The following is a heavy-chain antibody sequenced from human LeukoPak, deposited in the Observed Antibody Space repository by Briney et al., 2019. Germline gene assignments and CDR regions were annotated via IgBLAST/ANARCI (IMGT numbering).Heavy chain of an antibody. D-gene: IGHD3-10*01. CDR2: TTHSGST. CDR1: GYTMNSGYY. CDR3: ARHGWGSGAVGSGMDV. Sequence: SETLSLTCNVSGYTMNSGYYWSWIRQTPGSGLEWIGETTHSGSTDYNPSLKSRVSVSVDTSKNQFSLRLTSVTAADTAVYYCARHGWGSGAVGSGMDVWGQGSTVTVSS. J-gene: IGHJ6*02. V-gene: IGHV4-34*01.